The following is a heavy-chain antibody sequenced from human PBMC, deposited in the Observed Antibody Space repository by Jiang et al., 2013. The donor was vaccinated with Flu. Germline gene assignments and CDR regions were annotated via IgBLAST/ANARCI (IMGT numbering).Heavy chain of an antibody. V-gene: IGHV4-38-2*01. D-gene: IGHD3-3*01. J-gene: IGHJ6*04. Sequence: GSGLVKPSETLSLTCAVSGYSISSGYYWGWIRQPPGKGLEWIGSIYHSGSTYYNPSLKSRVTISVDTSKNQFSLKLSSVTAADTAVYYCARTDFWSGYYYYGMDVWGKGTTVTVSS. CDR1: GYSISSGYY. CDR3: ARTDFWSGYYYYGMDV. CDR2: IYHSGST.